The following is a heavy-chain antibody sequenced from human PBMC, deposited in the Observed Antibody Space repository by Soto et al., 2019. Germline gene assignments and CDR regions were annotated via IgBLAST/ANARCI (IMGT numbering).Heavy chain of an antibody. Sequence: GGSLRLSCAASGFTFSSYAMSWVRQAPGKGLEWVSAISGSGGSTYYADSVKGRFTISRDNSKNTLYLQMNSLRAEDTAVYYCAKDQDAELRLGELSSPYYYYYGMDVWGQGTTVTVS. V-gene: IGHV3-23*01. CDR2: ISGSGGST. D-gene: IGHD3-16*02. J-gene: IGHJ6*02. CDR3: AKDQDAELRLGELSSPYYYYYGMDV. CDR1: GFTFSSYA.